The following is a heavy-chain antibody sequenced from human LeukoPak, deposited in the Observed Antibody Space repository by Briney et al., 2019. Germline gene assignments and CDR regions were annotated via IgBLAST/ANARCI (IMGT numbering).Heavy chain of an antibody. CDR2: IFTTWTT. CDR1: GASISRGSYY. CDR3: ARVNWISDGDYSYYMDV. J-gene: IGHJ6*03. Sequence: PSETLSLTCSVSGASISRGSYYWSWIRQPAGKGLEWIGRIFTTWTTEYNPSLKSRATISIDTSKNQFSLKLTSATTADTAVYCARVNWISDGDYSYYMDVWGKGTTVTVSS. V-gene: IGHV4-61*02. D-gene: IGHD4-17*01.